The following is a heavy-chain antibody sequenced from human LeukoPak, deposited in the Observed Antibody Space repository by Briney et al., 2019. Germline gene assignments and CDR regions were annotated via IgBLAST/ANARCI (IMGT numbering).Heavy chain of an antibody. J-gene: IGHJ4*02. Sequence: ASETLSLTCAVYGGSFSVYYWTWIRQPPGKGLEWIGEINHSGSTTYKPSLKSRVTISVDTSKNHFSLRLTSVTAADAAVYYCARGPCSTSCHRSWYFDYWGQGTLVTVSS. CDR2: INHSGST. V-gene: IGHV4-34*01. CDR1: GGSFSVYY. CDR3: ARGPCSTSCHRSWYFDY. D-gene: IGHD2-2*01.